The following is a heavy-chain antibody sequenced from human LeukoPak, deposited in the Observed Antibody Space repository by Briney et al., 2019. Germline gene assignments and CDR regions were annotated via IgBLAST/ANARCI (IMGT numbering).Heavy chain of an antibody. CDR1: GFMFSNYY. J-gene: IGHJ6*03. Sequence: GGSLRLSCVGSGFMFSNYYMYWVRQAPGKGLVWVSRIKNAGIDTIYADSVKGRFTVSRDNAKNTVYLQMSSLGAEDTAVYYCARGGYGHNMDVWGEGTTVTVSS. D-gene: IGHD3-10*01. V-gene: IGHV3-74*01. CDR2: IKNAGIDT. CDR3: ARGGYGHNMDV.